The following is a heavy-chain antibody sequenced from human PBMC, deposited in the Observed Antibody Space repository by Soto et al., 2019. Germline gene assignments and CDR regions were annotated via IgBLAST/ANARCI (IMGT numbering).Heavy chain of an antibody. V-gene: IGHV4-61*01. D-gene: IGHD2-2*01. Sequence: SETLSLTCTVSGGSVSSGSYYWSWIRQPPGKGLEWIGEINHSGSTNYNPSLKSRVTISVDTSKNQFSLKLRSVTAADTAVYYCARSHRRIVVVPAANNWFDPWGQGTLVTVSS. J-gene: IGHJ5*02. CDR3: ARSHRRIVVVPAANNWFDP. CDR2: INHSGST. CDR1: GGSVSSGSYY.